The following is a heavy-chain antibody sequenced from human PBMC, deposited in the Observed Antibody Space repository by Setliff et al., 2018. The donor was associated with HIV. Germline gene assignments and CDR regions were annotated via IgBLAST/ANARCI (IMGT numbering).Heavy chain of an antibody. J-gene: IGHJ5*02. CDR2: IYLNGGT. Sequence: SETLSLTCTVSGGSIRSYYWSWIRQPPGKALEWIGYIYLNGGTDYNPSLKSRVTISADTSKNQFSLKLTSVTAADTAVYHCAREGLVAAGLYWFDPWGQGTLVTVSS. CDR3: AREGLVAAGLYWFDP. D-gene: IGHD6-13*01. CDR1: GGSIRSYY. V-gene: IGHV4-59*01.